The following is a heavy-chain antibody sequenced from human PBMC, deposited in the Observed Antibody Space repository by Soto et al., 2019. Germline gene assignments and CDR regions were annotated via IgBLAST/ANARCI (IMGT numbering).Heavy chain of an antibody. J-gene: IGHJ6*02. CDR1: GGTFSSYT. CDR2: IIPILGIA. D-gene: IGHD3-9*01. V-gene: IGHV1-69*02. Sequence: QVQLVQSGAEVKKPGSSVKVSCKASGGTFSSYTISWVRQAPGQGLEWMGRIIPILGIANYAQKFQGRVTITANKSTSTAYMELSSLRSEDTAVYYCARADYDILTGYYYYYGMDVWGQGTTVTVSS. CDR3: ARADYDILTGYYYYYGMDV.